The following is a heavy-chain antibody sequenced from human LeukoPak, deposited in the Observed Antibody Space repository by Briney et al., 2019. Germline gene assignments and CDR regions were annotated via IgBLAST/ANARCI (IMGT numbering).Heavy chain of an antibody. V-gene: IGHV4-4*07. D-gene: IGHD3-3*01. J-gene: IGHJ4*02. CDR3: ARAPLLRNRFGVVYFDY. CDR1: GGSISRYY. CDR2: IYTSGST. Sequence: PSETLSLTCTVSGGSISRYYWSWIRQPAGKGLEWIGRIYTSGSTNYNPSLKSRVTMSVDTSKNQSPLKLSSVTAADTAVYYCARAPLLRNRFGVVYFDYWGQGTLVTVS.